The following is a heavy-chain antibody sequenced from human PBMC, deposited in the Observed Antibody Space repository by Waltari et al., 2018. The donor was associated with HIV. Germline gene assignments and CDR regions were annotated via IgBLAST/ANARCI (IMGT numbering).Heavy chain of an antibody. CDR2: IYHTGNT. V-gene: IGHV4-38-2*02. D-gene: IGHD3-22*01. Sequence: QVQVQESGPGLVQPSETLSLTCTVSGASISSPFSWGWIRQPPGKGLEWIGSIYHTGNTYYNPSLKSRVTISVDTSKNQFFLRLFSVTAADTAMYYCARSITMIEGVPNWFDPWGQGTLVTVSS. CDR3: ARSITMIEGVPNWFDP. CDR1: GASISSPFS. J-gene: IGHJ5*02.